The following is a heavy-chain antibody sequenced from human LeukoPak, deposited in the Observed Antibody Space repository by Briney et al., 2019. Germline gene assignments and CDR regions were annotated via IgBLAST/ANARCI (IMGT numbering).Heavy chain of an antibody. CDR3: ARGYGGNSGIDY. CDR2: IIPIFGTA. Sequence: GASVKVSCKASGGTFSSYAISWVRQAPGQGLEWMGGIIPIFGTANYAQKFQGRVTITADESTSTAYMELSILRSEDTAVYYCARGYGGNSGIDYWGQGTLVTVSS. CDR1: GGTFSSYA. D-gene: IGHD4-23*01. V-gene: IGHV1-69*13. J-gene: IGHJ4*02.